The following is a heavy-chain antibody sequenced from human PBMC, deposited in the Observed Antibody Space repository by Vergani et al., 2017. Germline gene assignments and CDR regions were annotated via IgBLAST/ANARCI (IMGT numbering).Heavy chain of an antibody. D-gene: IGHD6-13*01. CDR2: IYSGGST. CDR1: GFTVSSNY. V-gene: IGHV3-66*01. CDR3: AKNDYSSSWYPDY. J-gene: IGHJ4*02. Sequence: EVQLVESGGGLVQPGGSLRLSCAASGFTVSSNYMSWVRQAPGKGLEWVSVIYSGGSTYYADSVKGRFTISRDNSKNTLSLQMNSLRAEDTAVYYCAKNDYSSSWYPDYWGQGTLVTVSS.